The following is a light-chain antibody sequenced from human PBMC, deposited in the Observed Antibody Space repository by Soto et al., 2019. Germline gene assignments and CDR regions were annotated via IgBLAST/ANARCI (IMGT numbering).Light chain of an antibody. CDR3: SSFTRIVGL. J-gene: IGLJ2*01. CDR1: VSEVAGYTY. Sequence: QSALTQPASVSGSPGQTITISCTGAVSEVAGYTYVSWYQQHPGKGPKVIMYDVSNRPLGVSNRFSGSQSGTTASLTISGLQAEDEADYYCSSFTRIVGLFGGGTKVTVL. V-gene: IGLV2-14*03. CDR2: DVS.